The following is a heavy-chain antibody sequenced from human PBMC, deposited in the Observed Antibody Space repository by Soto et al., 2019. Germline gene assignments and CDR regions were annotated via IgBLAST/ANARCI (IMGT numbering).Heavy chain of an antibody. Sequence: SATLSLTCSVSGGSTSDKSYFWGWVRQSPGKGLEWIGSMYYSGSSYYNPSLKSRVAISVDTSKNQFSLKLRSVTAADTAVYFCARQRLLRLKPDFDIWGQGTLVTVS. V-gene: IGHV4-39*01. CDR2: MYYSGSS. J-gene: IGHJ4*02. CDR3: ARQRLLRLKPDFDI. CDR1: GGSTSDKSYF. D-gene: IGHD2-21*02.